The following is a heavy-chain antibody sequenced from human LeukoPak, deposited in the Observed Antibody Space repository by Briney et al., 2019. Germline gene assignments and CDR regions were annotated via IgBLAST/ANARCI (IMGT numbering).Heavy chain of an antibody. CDR3: ARRPTTVTTGYYYYYMDV. CDR2: IYYSGST. CDR1: GGSISSYY. D-gene: IGHD4-17*01. J-gene: IGHJ6*03. V-gene: IGHV4-59*08. Sequence: PSETLSLTCTVSGGSISSYYWSWIRQPPGKGLEWIGYIYYSGSTNYNPSLKSRVNISVDTSKNRFSLKLSSVTAADTAVYYCARRPTTVTTGYYYYYMDVWGKGTTVTVSS.